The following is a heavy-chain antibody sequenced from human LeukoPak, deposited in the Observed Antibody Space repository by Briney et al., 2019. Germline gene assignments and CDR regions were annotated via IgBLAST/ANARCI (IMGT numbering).Heavy chain of an antibody. CDR1: GYTFTSYG. J-gene: IGHJ6*02. CDR2: INPGNGDT. CDR3: ARERWHCRVNCYSVYYYALDV. V-gene: IGHV1-3*01. D-gene: IGHD2-15*01. Sequence: ASVKVSCKASGYTFTSYGISWVRQAPGQRLEWLGWINPGNGDTKYSQNFQGRVTVTSDTSAATAYVELNSLTSEDTAVYYCARERWHCRVNCYSVYYYALDVWGQGTTVTVSS.